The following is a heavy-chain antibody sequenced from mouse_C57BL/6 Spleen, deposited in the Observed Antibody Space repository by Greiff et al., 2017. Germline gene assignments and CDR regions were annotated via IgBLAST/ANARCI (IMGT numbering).Heavy chain of an antibody. V-gene: IGHV1-80*01. CDR2: IYPGDGDT. Sequence: QVQLQQSGAELVKPGASVKISCKASGYAFSSYWMNWVKQRPGKGLEWIGQIYPGDGDTNYNGKFKGKATLTADKSSSTAYMQLSSLASEDSAVYFCARNIGGSLYAMDYWGQGTSVTVSS. D-gene: IGHD1-1*02. J-gene: IGHJ4*01. CDR3: ARNIGGSLYAMDY. CDR1: GYAFSSYW.